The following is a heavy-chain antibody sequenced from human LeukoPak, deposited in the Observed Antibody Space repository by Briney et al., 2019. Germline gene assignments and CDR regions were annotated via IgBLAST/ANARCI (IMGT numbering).Heavy chain of an antibody. Sequence: SVKISRKASGGTFSSYAISWVRQAPGQGLEWMGGIIPIFGTANYAQKFQGRVTITTDESTSTAYMELSSLRSEDTAVYYCARVIRGPNWFDPWGQGTLVTVSS. CDR1: GGTFSSYA. D-gene: IGHD4-17*01. CDR2: IIPIFGTA. CDR3: ARVIRGPNWFDP. V-gene: IGHV1-69*05. J-gene: IGHJ5*02.